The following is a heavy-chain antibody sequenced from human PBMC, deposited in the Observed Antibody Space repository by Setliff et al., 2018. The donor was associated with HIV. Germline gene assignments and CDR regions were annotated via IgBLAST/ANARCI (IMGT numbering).Heavy chain of an antibody. J-gene: IGHJ6*03. Sequence: GASVKVSCKASGYTFTSYAMYWVRQAPGQRLEWMGWINAGNGNTKYSQKFQGRVTITRDTSASTAYMELSSLRSEDTAVYYCARSGDYSNYYYHYMDVWGKGTTVTVSS. V-gene: IGHV1-3*01. D-gene: IGHD4-4*01. CDR2: INAGNGNT. CDR3: ARSGDYSNYYYHYMDV. CDR1: GYTFTSYA.